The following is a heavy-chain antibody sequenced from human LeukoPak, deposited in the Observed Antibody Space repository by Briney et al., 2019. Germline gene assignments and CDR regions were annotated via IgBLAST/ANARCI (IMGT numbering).Heavy chain of an antibody. CDR2: IKQDGSEK. J-gene: IGHJ1*01. CDR3: ARDNYHSSDD. D-gene: IGHD6-6*01. Sequence: GGSLRLSCAGSGFTFSSYWMRWVRQAPGKGLEWVANIKQDGSEKYYVDSVKGRFTISRDNAKNSLYLQMNSLRAEDTAVYYCARDNYHSSDDWGQGTLVTVSS. CDR1: GFTFSSYW. V-gene: IGHV3-7*01.